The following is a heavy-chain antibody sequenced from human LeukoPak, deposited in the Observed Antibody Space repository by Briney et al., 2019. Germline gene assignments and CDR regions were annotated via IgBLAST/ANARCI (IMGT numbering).Heavy chain of an antibody. J-gene: IGHJ4*02. CDR1: GGSISSGSYY. CDR2: IYTSGST. CDR3: ARDGGDGYSSCFDY. D-gene: IGHD5-24*01. Sequence: SQTLSLTCTVSGGSISSGSYYWSWIRQPAGKGLEWIGRIYTSGSTNYNPSLKSRVTISVDTSKNQFSLKLSSVTAADTAVYYCARDGGDGYSSCFDYWGQGTLVTVSS. V-gene: IGHV4-61*02.